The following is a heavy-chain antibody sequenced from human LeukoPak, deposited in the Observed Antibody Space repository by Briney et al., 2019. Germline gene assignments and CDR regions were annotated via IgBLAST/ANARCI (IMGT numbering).Heavy chain of an antibody. V-gene: IGHV3-7*01. CDR1: GLTFSSYW. CDR2: IKEDGSAK. CDR3: ARDYDYFSGHNLDAYDI. Sequence: PGESLRLSCVASGLTFSSYWMTWVRQVPGKGLEWVANIKEDGSAKSYVDSVKGRFTISRDNAKNSLYLQMDILRVEETAVYYCARDYDYFSGHNLDAYDIWGQGTAVTVSS. D-gene: IGHD2-15*01. J-gene: IGHJ3*02.